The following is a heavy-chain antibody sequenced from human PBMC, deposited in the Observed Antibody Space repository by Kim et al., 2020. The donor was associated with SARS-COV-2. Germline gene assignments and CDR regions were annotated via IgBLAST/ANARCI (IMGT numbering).Heavy chain of an antibody. J-gene: IGHJ4*02. Sequence: GGSLRLSCAASGFTFSSYAMSWVRQAPGKGLEWVSAISGSGGSTYYADSVKGRFTISRDNAKNTLYLQMNSLRAEDTAVYYCAKDRPAWSIAAADYWGQGTLVTVSS. CDR1: GFTFSSYA. CDR3: AKDRPAWSIAAADY. V-gene: IGHV3-23*01. CDR2: ISGSGGST. D-gene: IGHD6-13*01.